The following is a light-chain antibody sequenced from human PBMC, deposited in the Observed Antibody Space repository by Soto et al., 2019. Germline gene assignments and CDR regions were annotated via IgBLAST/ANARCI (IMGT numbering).Light chain of an antibody. J-gene: IGKJ2*01. CDR2: DAS. V-gene: IGKV1-33*01. Sequence: DIQMTQSPSSLSASVGDRVTITCQASQDINNYLNWYQQKPGRAPKLLIYDASNLEPGVPSRFSGSGSGTDFTFTVSSLQPEDFATYYCQQYDNLPYTFGQGTKLEIK. CDR1: QDINNY. CDR3: QQYDNLPYT.